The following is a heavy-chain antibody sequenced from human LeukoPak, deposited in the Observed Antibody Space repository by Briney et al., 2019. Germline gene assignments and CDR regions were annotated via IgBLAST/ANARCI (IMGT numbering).Heavy chain of an antibody. V-gene: IGHV4-30-4*01. J-gene: IGHJ4*02. D-gene: IGHD3-10*01. CDR2: IYYSGST. CDR1: GGSISSGDYY. Sequence: PSETLSLTCTVSGGSISSGDYYWSWIRQPPGKGLEWIGYIYYSGSTYYNPSLKSRVTISVDMSKNQFSLKLSSVTAADTAVYYCARVDRAPYYYGSGSNYYFDNWGQGTLVTVSS. CDR3: ARVDRAPYYYGSGSNYYFDN.